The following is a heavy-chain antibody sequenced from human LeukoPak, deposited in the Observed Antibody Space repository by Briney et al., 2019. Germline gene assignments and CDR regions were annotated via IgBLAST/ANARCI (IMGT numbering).Heavy chain of an antibody. CDR3: VRDRPVAAADY. CDR2: IRHTSTPR. V-gene: IGHV3-48*01. J-gene: IGHJ4*02. CDR1: GFTFSDYD. D-gene: IGHD6-13*01. Sequence: GGSLRLSCEVSGFTFSDYDMNWVRQAPGKGLEWVSFIRHTSTPRYYADSVKGRFIISRDNARNSLYLQMNSLRVEDTAIYYCVRDRPVAAADYWGQVTLVTVSS.